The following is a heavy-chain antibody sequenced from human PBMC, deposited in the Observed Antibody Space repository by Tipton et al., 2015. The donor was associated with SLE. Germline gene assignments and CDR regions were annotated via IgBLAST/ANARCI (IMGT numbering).Heavy chain of an antibody. V-gene: IGHV4-61*09. J-gene: IGHJ5*02. D-gene: IGHD2/OR15-2a*01. Sequence: TLSLTCSVSGGSISSGNYCWTFIRQSATRGLEWIGHVYIRGSTNYGPDYNQFLKSPVTISVDMPKDQFSLRLASANGADTAVYYCARWVVKYYCNVGPDLCDPWAQGAQVVVPS. CDR3: ARWVVKYYCNVGPDLCDP. CDR1: GGSISSGNYC. CDR2: VYIRGSTNYGP.